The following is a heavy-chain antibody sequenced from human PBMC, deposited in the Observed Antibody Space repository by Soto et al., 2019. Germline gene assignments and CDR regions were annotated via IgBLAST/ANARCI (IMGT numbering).Heavy chain of an antibody. CDR1: GYSFTDYH. CDR2: IDPKSGGT. J-gene: IGHJ6*02. CDR3: ARGDSTDCSNGVCSFFYNHDMDV. V-gene: IGHV1-2*04. D-gene: IGHD2-8*01. Sequence: ASVKVSCKASGYSFTDYHIHWVRQAPGQGLEWLGRIDPKSGGTSTAQKFQGWVTMTTDTSISTASMELTRLTSDDTAIYYCARGDSTDCSNGVCSFFYNHDMDVWGQGTTVTVS.